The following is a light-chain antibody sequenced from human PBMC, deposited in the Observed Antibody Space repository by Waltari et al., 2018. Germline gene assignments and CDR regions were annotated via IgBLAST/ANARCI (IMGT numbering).Light chain of an antibody. CDR3: QVWDSSSDHYVV. J-gene: IGLJ2*01. CDR1: NFGSKS. V-gene: IGLV3-21*03. Sequence: SYVLTQPPSVSVAPGKTARITCGGNNFGSKSVHWNQQKPGQAPVLVVYDDSDRPSGIPERFSGSNSGNTATLTISRVEAGDEADYYCQVWDSSSDHYVVFGGGTKLTVL. CDR2: DDS.